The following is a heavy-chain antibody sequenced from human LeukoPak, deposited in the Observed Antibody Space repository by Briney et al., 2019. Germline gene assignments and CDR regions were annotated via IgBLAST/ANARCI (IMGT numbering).Heavy chain of an antibody. D-gene: IGHD2-8*01. CDR3: ARDQYVPSEAFDI. J-gene: IGHJ3*02. V-gene: IGHV3-21*01. CDR1: GFTFSSYS. CDR2: ISSSSSYI. Sequence: GGSLRLSCAASGFTFSSYSMNWVRQAPGKGLEWVSSISSSSSYIYYADSVKGRFTVSRDNAKNSLYLQMNSLRAEDTSVYYCARDQYVPSEAFDIWGQGTMVTVSS.